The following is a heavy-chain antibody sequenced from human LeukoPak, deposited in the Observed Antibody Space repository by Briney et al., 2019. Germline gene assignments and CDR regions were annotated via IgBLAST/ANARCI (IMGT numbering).Heavy chain of an antibody. Sequence: ASVKVSCKASGYTFTMYYVHWVRQAPGQGLEWMGGIIPIFGTANYAQEFQGRVTITTDESTSTAYMELSSLRSEDTAVYYCARGSLRYCSSTSCYSFGYWGQGTLVTVSS. J-gene: IGHJ4*02. CDR2: IIPIFGTA. CDR3: ARGSLRYCSSTSCYSFGY. CDR1: GYTFTMYY. D-gene: IGHD2-2*01. V-gene: IGHV1-69*05.